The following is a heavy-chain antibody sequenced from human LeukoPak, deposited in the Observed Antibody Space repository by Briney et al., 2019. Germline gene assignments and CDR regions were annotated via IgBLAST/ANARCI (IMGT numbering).Heavy chain of an antibody. J-gene: IGHJ6*02. CDR2: VYYSGST. V-gene: IGHV4-59*01. CDR3: AGVEWLRKQYYYGMDV. Sequence: SETLSLTCTVSGGSISSYYWSWIRQPPGKGLEWIGYVYYSGSTNYNPSLKSRVTISVDTSKNQFSLKLSSVTAADTAVYYCAGVEWLRKQYYYGMDVWGQGTTVTVSS. CDR1: GGSISSYY. D-gene: IGHD5-12*01.